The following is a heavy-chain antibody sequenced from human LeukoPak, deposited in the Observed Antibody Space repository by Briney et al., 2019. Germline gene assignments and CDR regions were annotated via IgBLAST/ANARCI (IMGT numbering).Heavy chain of an antibody. Sequence: PSGTLSLTCAVSSGSIFSSNWWSWVRQPPGKGLEWIGQIFHSGSTSYSPSLKSRVTISVYKSKNQFSLRLTSVTAADTAVYYCARSPTKRVPEDYWGQGTLVTVSS. V-gene: IGHV4-4*02. CDR2: IFHSGST. J-gene: IGHJ4*02. D-gene: IGHD2-2*01. CDR3: ARSPTKRVPEDY. CDR1: SGSIFSSNW.